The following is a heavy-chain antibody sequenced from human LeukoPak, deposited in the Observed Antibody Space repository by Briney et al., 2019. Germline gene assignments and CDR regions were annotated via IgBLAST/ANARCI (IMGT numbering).Heavy chain of an antibody. CDR1: GYTFTAYY. Sequence: ASVKVSCKASGYTFTAYYIHWVRQAPGQGLEWMGRINPKNGDTNYAQKFQDRVTMTRDTSMSAAYMEISRLTYDDTAVYYCARGANYYDSSGYSAYWGQGTLVTVSS. J-gene: IGHJ4*02. CDR2: INPKNGDT. V-gene: IGHV1-2*06. CDR3: ARGANYYDSSGYSAY. D-gene: IGHD3-22*01.